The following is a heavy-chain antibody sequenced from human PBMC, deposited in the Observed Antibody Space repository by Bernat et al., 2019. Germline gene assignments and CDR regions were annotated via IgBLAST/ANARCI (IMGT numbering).Heavy chain of an antibody. Sequence: QVQLVESGGGVVQPGRSLRLSCAASGFTFDRYALHWVRQAPGKGLEWVAVTSYDGSSKYYADSVKGRFTISRDNSRNTLSLQMNSLRVEDTAVYYCARDMESAVHLVLNWFDPWGQGTLVTVSS. CDR1: GFTFDRYA. CDR3: ARDMESAVHLVLNWFDP. D-gene: IGHD3-16*01. CDR2: TSYDGSSK. J-gene: IGHJ5*02. V-gene: IGHV3-30-3*01.